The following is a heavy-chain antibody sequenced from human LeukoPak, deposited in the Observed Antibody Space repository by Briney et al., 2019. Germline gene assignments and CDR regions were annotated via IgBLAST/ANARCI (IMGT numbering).Heavy chain of an antibody. CDR2: IYYSGST. Sequence: SETLSLTCTVSGGSISSSSYYWGWIRQPPGKGLEWIESIYYSGSTYYNPSLKRRVTISVDTSKNQFSRKLSSVTAADTAVYYCARQDGVAAAGRAYYYYMDVWGKGTTVTVSS. J-gene: IGHJ6*03. V-gene: IGHV4-39*01. D-gene: IGHD6-13*01. CDR3: ARQDGVAAAGRAYYYYMDV. CDR1: GGSISSSSYY.